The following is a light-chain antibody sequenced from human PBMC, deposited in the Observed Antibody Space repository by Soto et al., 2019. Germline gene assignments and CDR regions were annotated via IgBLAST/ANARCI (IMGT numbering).Light chain of an antibody. CDR1: QSVSSY. CDR3: QQYGSSPRT. J-gene: IGKJ1*01. CDR2: GAS. Sequence: EIVLTQSPGTLSLSPGERATLSCRASQSVSSYLAWYQQKPGQAPRLLIYGASSRATGIPDRFSGSGSWTDFTLTISSMEPADFAVYYCQQYGSSPRTFGQGTKVEIK. V-gene: IGKV3-20*01.